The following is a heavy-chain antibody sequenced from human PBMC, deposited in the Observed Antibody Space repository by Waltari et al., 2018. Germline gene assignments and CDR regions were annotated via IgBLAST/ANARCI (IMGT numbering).Heavy chain of an antibody. CDR2: IKQDGSEK. Sequence: EVQLVEPGGGLVQPGGSLRLSCAAHAFTFSSYWLRRVRQAPGKGLEWVANIKQDGSEKYYVESVKGRFTISRDNAKNSLYLQMNSLRAEDTAVYYCARTFSVYYFDYWGQGTLVTVSS. D-gene: IGHD1-26*01. CDR1: AFTFSSYW. V-gene: IGHV3-7*03. CDR3: ARTFSVYYFDY. J-gene: IGHJ4*02.